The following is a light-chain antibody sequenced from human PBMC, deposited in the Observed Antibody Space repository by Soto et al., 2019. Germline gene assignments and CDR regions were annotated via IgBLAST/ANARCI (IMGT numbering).Light chain of an antibody. V-gene: IGKV1D-12*01. CDR3: QQANSFPHT. CDR1: QGIGSW. J-gene: IGKJ4*01. CDR2: AAS. Sequence: DIQLAQSPSSVSASVGDRVTITCRASQGIGSWLAWYQQKPGKAPKLLIYAASTLQSGVPSRFSGSGSGTDFTLTISSLQPEDFASYNCQQANSFPHTVGGGTKVEIQ.